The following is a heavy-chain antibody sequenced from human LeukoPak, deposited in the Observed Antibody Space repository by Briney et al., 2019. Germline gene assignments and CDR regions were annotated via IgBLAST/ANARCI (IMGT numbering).Heavy chain of an antibody. CDR1: GFTFSNYS. D-gene: IGHD2-15*01. Sequence: GGSLRLSCTASGFTFSNYSMNWVRQAPGKGLEWVSYITSSSSTVYYAGSVKGRFTISRDNAKNSLFLQMNSLRAEDTAVYYCARDYCSGPKCYFIDYWGQGALVTISS. J-gene: IGHJ4*02. CDR2: ITSSSSTV. V-gene: IGHV3-48*04. CDR3: ARDYCSGPKCYFIDY.